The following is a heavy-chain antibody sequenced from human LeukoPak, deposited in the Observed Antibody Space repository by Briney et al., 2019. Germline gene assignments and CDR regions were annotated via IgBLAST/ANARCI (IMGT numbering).Heavy chain of an antibody. J-gene: IGHJ4*02. Sequence: GGSLRLSCAASGFTFSNAWLTWVRQAPGKGLERVGRIKTKTDGGTTDYAAPVKGRFTISRDDSKNTLYLQMNSLKTEDTAVYYCTKGSPISSWYFDSWGQGTLVTVSS. CDR1: GFTFSNAW. D-gene: IGHD6-13*01. CDR2: IKTKTDGGTT. CDR3: TKGSPISSWYFDS. V-gene: IGHV3-15*01.